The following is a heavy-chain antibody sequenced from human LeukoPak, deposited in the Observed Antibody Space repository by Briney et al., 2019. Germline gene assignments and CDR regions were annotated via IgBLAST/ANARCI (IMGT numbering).Heavy chain of an antibody. CDR2: ISSSSSYT. Sequence: PGGSPRLSCAASGFTFSDYYMSWIRQAPGKGLEWVSYISSSSSYTNYADSVKGRFTISRDNAKNSLYLQMNSLRAEDTAVYYCAREGGTYYYDSSGSPGAWGYWGQGTLVTVSS. J-gene: IGHJ4*02. V-gene: IGHV3-11*06. CDR1: GFTFSDYY. D-gene: IGHD3-22*01. CDR3: AREGGTYYYDSSGSPGAWGY.